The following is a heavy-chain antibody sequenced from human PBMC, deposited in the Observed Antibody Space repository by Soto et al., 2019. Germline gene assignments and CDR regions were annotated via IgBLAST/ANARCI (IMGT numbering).Heavy chain of an antibody. V-gene: IGHV3-23*01. CDR1: GFTFSTYG. J-gene: IGHJ4*02. CDR3: AKGGGYYSSNWYAPFDS. CDR2: ISPSGGGT. Sequence: GGSLRLSCAASGFTFSTYGMSWVRQAPEKGLEWVSAISPSGGGTNYADSVKGRFTISRDNSKNTLYLQMNSLRTEDTAVYFCAKGGGYYSSNWYAPFDSWGQGTLVTAPQ. D-gene: IGHD6-13*01.